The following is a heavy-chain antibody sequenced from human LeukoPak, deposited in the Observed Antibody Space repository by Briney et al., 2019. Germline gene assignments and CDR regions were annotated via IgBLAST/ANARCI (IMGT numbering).Heavy chain of an antibody. D-gene: IGHD1-26*01. CDR2: ISSRSSAI. Sequence: GGSLRLSCAASGFTFSDYYMSWIRQAPGKGLEWVSYISSRSSAIYYADSVKGRFTISRDNAENSLFLQMNSLRAEDTAVYYCARETGSGSYLLGYWGQGTLVTVSS. J-gene: IGHJ4*02. V-gene: IGHV3-11*01. CDR1: GFTFSDYY. CDR3: ARETGSGSYLLGY.